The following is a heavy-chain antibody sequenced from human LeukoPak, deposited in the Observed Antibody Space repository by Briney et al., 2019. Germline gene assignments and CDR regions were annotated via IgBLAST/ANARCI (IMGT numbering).Heavy chain of an antibody. V-gene: IGHV3-23*01. CDR3: AKGTMIVVLGGY. D-gene: IGHD3-22*01. CDR2: LSNSGDSR. CDR1: GFTFSSYA. J-gene: IGHJ4*02. Sequence: GGSLRLSCAASGFTFSSYAMSWVRQAPGKGVEWVSGLSNSGDSRYYADSVQGRFTISRDNSKNTLYLQMNSLRAEDTAVYYCAKGTMIVVLGGYWGQGTLVTVSS.